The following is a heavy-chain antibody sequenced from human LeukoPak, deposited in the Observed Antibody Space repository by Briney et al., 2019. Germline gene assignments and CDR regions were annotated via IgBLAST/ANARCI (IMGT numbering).Heavy chain of an antibody. CDR1: GGSFSSGSYY. CDR3: ARGGVTMVRGSKSRFDP. D-gene: IGHD3-10*01. Sequence: PSQTLSLTCTVSGGSFSSGSYYWSWIRQPAGKGLEWIGRIYTSGSTNYNPSLKSRVTISVDTSKNQFSLKLSSVTAADTAVYYCARGGVTMVRGSKSRFDPWGQGTLVTVSS. CDR2: IYTSGST. V-gene: IGHV4-61*02. J-gene: IGHJ5*02.